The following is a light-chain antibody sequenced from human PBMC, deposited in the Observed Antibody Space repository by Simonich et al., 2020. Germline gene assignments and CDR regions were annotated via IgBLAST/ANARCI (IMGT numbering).Light chain of an antibody. CDR1: SSDVGGYNL. Sequence: QSALTQPASVSGSPGQSITISCTGTSSDVGGYNLVSWYQQHPGKAPKLMIYEGSKRPSGVSNRFSGSKSGNTAPLTISGPQAEDEADYYCCSYAGSSTVVFGGGTKLTVL. CDR2: EGS. CDR3: CSYAGSSTVV. J-gene: IGLJ2*01. V-gene: IGLV2-23*01.